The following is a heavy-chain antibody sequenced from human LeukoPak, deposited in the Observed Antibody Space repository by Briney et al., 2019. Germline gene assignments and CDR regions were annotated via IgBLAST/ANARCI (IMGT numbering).Heavy chain of an antibody. CDR3: ARGGSGSYRGNPSGYFDY. D-gene: IGHD1-26*01. CDR2: INHSGST. Sequence: SETLSLTCAVYGGSFSGYYWSWIRQPPGKGLEWIGEINHSGSTNYNPSLKSRVTISVDTSKNQFSLKLSSVSAADTAVYYCARGGSGSYRGNPSGYFDYWGQGTLVTVSS. V-gene: IGHV4-34*01. J-gene: IGHJ4*02. CDR1: GGSFSGYY.